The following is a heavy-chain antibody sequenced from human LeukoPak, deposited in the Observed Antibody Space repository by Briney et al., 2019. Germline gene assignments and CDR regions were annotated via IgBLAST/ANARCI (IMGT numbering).Heavy chain of an antibody. CDR2: INQDGSEK. CDR1: GFTFSSYW. Sequence: PGGSLRLSCAASGFTFSSYWMTWVRQAPGMGPDCVANINQDGSEKNYVDSVRGRFTISRDNARNSLYLQLNSLRAEDTAVYYCARTARHLESWGQGTLVTVSS. J-gene: IGHJ4*02. CDR3: ARTARHLES. D-gene: IGHD2-21*02. V-gene: IGHV3-7*01.